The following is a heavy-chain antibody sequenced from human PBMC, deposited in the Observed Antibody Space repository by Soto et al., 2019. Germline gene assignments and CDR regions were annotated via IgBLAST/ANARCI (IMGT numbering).Heavy chain of an antibody. CDR3: ARESFGIVVVPAAPVGYFDY. CDR2: ISSSGSTI. V-gene: IGHV3-11*01. Sequence: PGGSLKLSCAASGFTFSDYYMSWIRQAPGKGLEWVSYISSSGSTIYYADSVKGRFTISSDNAKNSLYLQMNSLRAEDTAVYYCARESFGIVVVPAAPVGYFDYWGQGTLVTVSS. J-gene: IGHJ4*02. CDR1: GFTFSDYY. D-gene: IGHD2-2*01.